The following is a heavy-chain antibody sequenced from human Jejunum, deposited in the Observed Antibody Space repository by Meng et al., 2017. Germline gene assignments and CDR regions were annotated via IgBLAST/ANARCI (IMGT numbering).Heavy chain of an antibody. Sequence: QGRWQASCPGLVRPSETLSLTCHVSGGSVSSAAYYWNWIRQPPGKGLEWIGYIYYSGGTTYSPSLNSRVTISIDTAKNQVSLKVSSVTAADTAVYYCAHSSSSSSFGFDYWGQGTLVTVSS. CDR1: GGSVSSAAYY. D-gene: IGHD6-6*01. V-gene: IGHV4-61*08. CDR3: AHSSSSSSFGFDY. CDR2: IYYSGGT. J-gene: IGHJ4*02.